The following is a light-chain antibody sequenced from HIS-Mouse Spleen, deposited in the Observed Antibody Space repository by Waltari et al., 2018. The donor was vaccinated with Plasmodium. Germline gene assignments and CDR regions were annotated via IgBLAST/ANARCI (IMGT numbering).Light chain of an antibody. CDR1: SSDVGGYNH. Sequence: QSALPQPASVSGSPGQSITIPSTGTSSDVGGYNHVSWYQQPPGKAPKLMIYEVSNRPSGVSNRFSGSKSGNTASLTISGLQAEDEADYYCSSYTSSSTLVFGTGTKVTVL. CDR2: EVS. V-gene: IGLV2-14*01. J-gene: IGLJ1*01. CDR3: SSYTSSSTLV.